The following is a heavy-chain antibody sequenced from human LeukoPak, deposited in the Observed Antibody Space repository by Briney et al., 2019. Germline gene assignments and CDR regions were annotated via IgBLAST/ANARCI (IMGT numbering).Heavy chain of an antibody. Sequence: GGSLRLSCAASGFTFSSYSMKWVRQAPGKGLEWVSYISSSSSTIYYADSVKGRFTISRDNDKNSLYLQMNSLRAEDTAVYYCARSSSGGDAFDIWGQGTMVTVSS. D-gene: IGHD6-19*01. V-gene: IGHV3-48*01. CDR1: GFTFSSYS. J-gene: IGHJ3*02. CDR3: ARSSSGGDAFDI. CDR2: ISSSSSTI.